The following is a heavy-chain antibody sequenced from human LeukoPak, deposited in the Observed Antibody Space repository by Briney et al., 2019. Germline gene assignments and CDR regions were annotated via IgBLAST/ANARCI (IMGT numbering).Heavy chain of an antibody. J-gene: IGHJ4*02. CDR3: ARGEYGGFPFDY. CDR1: GGSISSYY. Sequence: SETLSLTCTVSGGSISSYYWSWIRQPPGKGLEWIGYIYYSGSTNYNPSLKSRVTISVDTSKNQFSLKLSSVTAADTAVYYCARGEYGGFPFDYWGQGALVTVSS. CDR2: IYYSGST. D-gene: IGHD4-23*01. V-gene: IGHV4-59*01.